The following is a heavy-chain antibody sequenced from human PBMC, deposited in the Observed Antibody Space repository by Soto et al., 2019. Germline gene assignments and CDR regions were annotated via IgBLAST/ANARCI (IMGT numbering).Heavy chain of an antibody. Sequence: GESLNISCQGSGYSFTTHWITWVRQTPGKGLEWMGRIDPSNSYINYSPSFQGHVTISVDRSISTAYLQWRRLEASDNAIYYCARGLSGPKEEYNACYSYGLDVRGQGTKVPVS. CDR2: IDPSNSYI. V-gene: IGHV5-10-1*01. CDR3: ARGLSGPKEEYNACYSYGLDV. J-gene: IGHJ6*02. CDR1: GYSFTTHW. D-gene: IGHD2-21*02.